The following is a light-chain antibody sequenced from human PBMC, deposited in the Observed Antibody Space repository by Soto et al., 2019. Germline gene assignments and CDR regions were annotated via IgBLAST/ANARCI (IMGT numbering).Light chain of an antibody. CDR1: QTISSW. V-gene: IGKV1-5*03. J-gene: IGKJ1*01. CDR3: QHCNSYSEA. Sequence: DIQMTQSPSTLSGSVGDRVTITCRASQTISSWLAWYQQKPGKAPKLLIYKASTLKSGVPSRFSGSGSGTEFTLTISSLQPDDFATYYCQHCNSYSEALGQGTKVDIK. CDR2: KAS.